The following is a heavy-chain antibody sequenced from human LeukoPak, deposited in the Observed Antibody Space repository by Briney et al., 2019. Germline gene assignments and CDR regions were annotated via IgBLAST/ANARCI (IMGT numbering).Heavy chain of an antibody. D-gene: IGHD3-22*01. CDR3: ARDGDSSGYLY. Sequence: KSSETLSLTCAVYGGSFSGYHWSWIRQPPGKGLEWIGEINHSGSTNYNPSLKSRVTISVDTSKNQFSLKLSSVTAADTAVYYCARDGDSSGYLYWGQGTLVTVSS. CDR2: INHSGST. V-gene: IGHV4-34*01. J-gene: IGHJ4*02. CDR1: GGSFSGYH.